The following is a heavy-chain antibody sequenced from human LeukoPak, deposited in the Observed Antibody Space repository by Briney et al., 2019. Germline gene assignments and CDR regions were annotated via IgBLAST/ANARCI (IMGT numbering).Heavy chain of an antibody. CDR1: GFTFSSYW. CDR2: ISYDASKN. CDR3: ARDSARYGDHGYFQH. J-gene: IGHJ1*01. V-gene: IGHV3-30*01. D-gene: IGHD4-17*01. Sequence: GGSLRLSCAASGFTFSSYWMSWVRQAPGKGLEWVAVISYDASKNYYADSVKGRFTISRDNSKNTLYLQMNSLRAEDTAVYYCARDSARYGDHGYFQHWGQGTLVTVSS.